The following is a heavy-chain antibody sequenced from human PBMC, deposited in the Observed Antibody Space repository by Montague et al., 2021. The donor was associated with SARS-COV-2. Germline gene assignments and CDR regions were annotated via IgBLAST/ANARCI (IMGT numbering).Heavy chain of an antibody. Sequence: SETLSLTCIVSGDSTSASDYYWGWIRQPPGKGLEWIGSIYFNGHSYYNPSLKNRASISLDTSKNQYYLKLNSVAAADTAVYYCARQPPYQTGALDIWGQGTMVTVSS. CDR1: GDSTSASDYY. CDR2: IYFNGHS. CDR3: ARQPPYQTGALDI. J-gene: IGHJ3*02. D-gene: IGHD2-2*01. V-gene: IGHV4-39*01.